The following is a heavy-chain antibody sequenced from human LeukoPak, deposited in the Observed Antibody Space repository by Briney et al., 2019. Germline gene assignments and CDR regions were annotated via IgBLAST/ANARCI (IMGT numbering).Heavy chain of an antibody. Sequence: PGGSLRLSCAASGFTVTDYAMTWVRQAPGKGLEWVSSISASGGMTYYADSVKGRFTVSRDNSKNSLYLQMNSLTAADTAVYYCAKIGRSYDFWTGYYEEEVDYMDVWGKGTTVTVSS. D-gene: IGHD3-3*01. CDR2: ISASGGMT. V-gene: IGHV3-23*01. J-gene: IGHJ6*03. CDR3: AKIGRSYDFWTGYYEEEVDYMDV. CDR1: GFTVTDYA.